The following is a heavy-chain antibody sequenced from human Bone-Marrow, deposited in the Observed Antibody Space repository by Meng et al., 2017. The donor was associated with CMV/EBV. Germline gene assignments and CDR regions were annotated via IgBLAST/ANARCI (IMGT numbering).Heavy chain of an antibody. CDR3: ARAAGTVAVTVIGDY. Sequence: ASVKVSCKASGYIITKYGVNWMRQAPGQGPEWMGWISAYNGDAMYAPKVQGRVTMTTDTSTSTAYMELRGHRSKDTAVYFCARAAGTVAVTVIGDYWGQGTLVTVSS. V-gene: IGHV1-18*01. D-gene: IGHD6-19*01. CDR2: ISAYNGDA. CDR1: GYIITKYG. J-gene: IGHJ4*02.